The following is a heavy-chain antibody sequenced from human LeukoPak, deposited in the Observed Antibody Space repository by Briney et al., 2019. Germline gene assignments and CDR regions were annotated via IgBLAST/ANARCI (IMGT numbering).Heavy chain of an antibody. Sequence: ASVKVSCKTSGYTFSNFGINWVRQAPGQGLEWMGWISGNNDNPNYGQKFQGRFTVTTDSSTSTAYMELRNLRFDDTAVYYCARDGTSTDDYWGQGTLLSVSS. V-gene: IGHV1-18*01. J-gene: IGHJ4*02. CDR3: ARDGTSTDDY. CDR1: GYTFSNFG. CDR2: ISGNNDNP. D-gene: IGHD2-2*01.